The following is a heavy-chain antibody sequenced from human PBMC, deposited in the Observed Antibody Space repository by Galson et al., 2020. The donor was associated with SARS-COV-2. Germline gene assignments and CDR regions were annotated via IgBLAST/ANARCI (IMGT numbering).Heavy chain of an antibody. CDR3: ARYCSGGDCLLGSFEY. CDR2: ISSRSTTI. V-gene: IGHV3-11*01. Sequence: KIGESPKISCATSGFTFSDYYMAWIRQAPGKGLEWVSYISSRSTTIFYADSVKGRFTISRDNARNSVYLQMNSLRAEDTAVYYCARYCSGGDCLLGSFEYWGQGTLVTVSS. J-gene: IGHJ4*02. D-gene: IGHD2-21*02. CDR1: GFTFSDYY.